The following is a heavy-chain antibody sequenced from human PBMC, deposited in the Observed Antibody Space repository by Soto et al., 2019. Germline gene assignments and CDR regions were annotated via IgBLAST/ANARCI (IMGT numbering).Heavy chain of an antibody. D-gene: IGHD6-13*01. CDR3: ARYRREAAAGYTLDY. CDR2: IYHSGST. J-gene: IGHJ4*02. Sequence: SETLSLTCAVSGGSISSSNWWSWVRQPPGKGLEWIGEIYHSGSTNYNPSLKSRVTISVDKSKNQFSLKLSSVTAADTAVYYCARYRREAAAGYTLDYWGQGILVT. V-gene: IGHV4-4*02. CDR1: GGSISSSNW.